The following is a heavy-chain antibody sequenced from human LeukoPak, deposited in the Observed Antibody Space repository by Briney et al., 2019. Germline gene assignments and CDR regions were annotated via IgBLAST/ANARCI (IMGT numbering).Heavy chain of an antibody. CDR1: GFTFDDYS. D-gene: IGHD5-12*01. Sequence: PGRSLRLSCAASGFTFDDYSMHWVRQAPGKGLEWGSGISWNSGRAGYTDSVKGRFTISRDSAKNSLYLQMNSLRTEDTALYYCAKDRTYSAYAALDYWGQGTLVTVSS. CDR2: ISWNSGRA. J-gene: IGHJ4*02. V-gene: IGHV3-9*01. CDR3: AKDRTYSAYAALDY.